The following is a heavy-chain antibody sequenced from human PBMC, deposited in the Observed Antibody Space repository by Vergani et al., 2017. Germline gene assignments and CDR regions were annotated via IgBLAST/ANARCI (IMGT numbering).Heavy chain of an antibody. CDR1: RFTVSSNY. CDR3: ATARYSSGWDTDAFDI. CDR2: IYSGGST. J-gene: IGHJ3*02. D-gene: IGHD6-19*01. V-gene: IGHV3-66*01. Sequence: EVQLVESGGGLVQPGGSLRLSCAASRFTVSSNYMSWVRQAPGKGLEWVSVIYSGGSTYYADSVKGRFTISRDNSKNTLYLQMNSLRAEDTAVYYCATARYSSGWDTDAFDIWGQGTMVTVSS.